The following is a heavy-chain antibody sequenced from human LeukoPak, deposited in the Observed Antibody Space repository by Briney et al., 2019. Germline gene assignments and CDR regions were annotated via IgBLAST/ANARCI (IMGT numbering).Heavy chain of an antibody. CDR3: ARAYINWNYLFY. J-gene: IGHJ4*02. D-gene: IGHD1-7*01. Sequence: GASVKVSCKASGYTFTAYYIHWVRQAPGQGLEWMGWINPNSGGTNYAQKFQGRVTVTRDTSISTAYMELSRLRSDDTALYYCARAYINWNYLFYWGQGTLVTVSS. CDR2: INPNSGGT. V-gene: IGHV1-2*02. CDR1: GYTFTAYY.